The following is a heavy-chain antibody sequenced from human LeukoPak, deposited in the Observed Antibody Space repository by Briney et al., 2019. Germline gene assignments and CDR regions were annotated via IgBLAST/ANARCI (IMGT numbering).Heavy chain of an antibody. CDR1: GYTFTSYG. Sequence: ASVKVSCKASGYTFTSYGISWVRQAPGQGLEWMGWISAYNGNTNYAQKLQGRVTMTTDTSTSTAYMELRSLRSDDTAVYYCARGRWVDCSGGSCYYFDYWGQGTLVTVSS. CDR3: ARGRWVDCSGGSCYYFDY. V-gene: IGHV1-18*01. D-gene: IGHD2-15*01. J-gene: IGHJ4*02. CDR2: ISAYNGNT.